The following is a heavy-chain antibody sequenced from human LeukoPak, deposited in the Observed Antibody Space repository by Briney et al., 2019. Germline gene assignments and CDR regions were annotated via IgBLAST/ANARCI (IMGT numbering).Heavy chain of an antibody. J-gene: IGHJ6*02. D-gene: IGHD4/OR15-4a*01. CDR2: INPNSGGT. V-gene: IGHV1-2*02. CDR3: ARDLVRYYYYGMDV. CDR1: GYTFTGYY. Sequence: ASVKVSCRASGYTFTGYYMHWVRQAPGQGLEWMGWINPNSGGTNYAQKFQGRVTMTRDTSISTAYMELSRLRSDDTAVYYCARDLVRYYYYGMDVWGQGTTVTVSS.